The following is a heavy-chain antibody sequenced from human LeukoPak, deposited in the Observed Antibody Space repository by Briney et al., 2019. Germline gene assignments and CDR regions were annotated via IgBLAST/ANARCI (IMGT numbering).Heavy chain of an antibody. V-gene: IGHV3-23*01. D-gene: IGHD3-10*01. Sequence: PGGSLRLSCAASGFTFSGFAMSWVRRTPGKGLEWVSGISGSGDNTLYAASVKGRFTISRDNSKNTLYLQMNGLRAEDTALYFCAKARGFAEFDYWGQGTLVTVSS. J-gene: IGHJ4*02. CDR1: GFTFSGFA. CDR2: ISGSGDNT. CDR3: AKARGFAEFDY.